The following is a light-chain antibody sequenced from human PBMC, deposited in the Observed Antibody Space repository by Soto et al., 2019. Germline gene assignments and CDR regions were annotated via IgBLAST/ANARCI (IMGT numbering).Light chain of an antibody. CDR3: QQYGSSGT. Sequence: EFVLTQSPGTLSLSPGERATLSCRASQSVSINLAWYQQKPGQAPRLLIYGASTRATGIPARFSGSGSGTDFTLTISRLEPEDFAVCYCQQYGSSGTFGQGTKVDIK. J-gene: IGKJ1*01. CDR1: QSVSIN. CDR2: GAS. V-gene: IGKV3-20*01.